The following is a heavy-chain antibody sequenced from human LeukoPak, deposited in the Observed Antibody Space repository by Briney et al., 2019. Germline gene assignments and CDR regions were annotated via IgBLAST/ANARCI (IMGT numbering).Heavy chain of an antibody. D-gene: IGHD6-19*01. CDR3: ARARGGSSGRRAFDI. V-gene: IGHV4-61*02. CDR1: GNSISSGDNY. J-gene: IGHJ3*02. CDR2: IYTSGST. Sequence: MPSETLSLTCTVSGNSISSGDNYWSWIRQPAGKGLEWIGRIYTSGSTNYNPSRKCPVTMSVDKTKNQFSLKLSSVTAADTAVYYCARARGGSSGRRAFDIWGQGKMATVSS.